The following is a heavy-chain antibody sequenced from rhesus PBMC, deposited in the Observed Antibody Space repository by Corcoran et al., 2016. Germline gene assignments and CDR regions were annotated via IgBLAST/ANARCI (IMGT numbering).Heavy chain of an antibody. J-gene: IGHJ4*01. Sequence: QVQLVQSGAEVKKPGASVKGSCTASGFTFGIYAFSWLRQAPGQGLELMEVSIHLGGITNYAEKFHGRVTITADTSTSTAYMELSSLRSEDTAVYYCARGTTVTPFDYWGQGVLVTVSS. V-gene: IGHV1-198*02. CDR1: GFTFGIYA. CDR3: ARGTTVTPFDY. CDR2: SIHLGGIT. D-gene: IGHD4-35*01.